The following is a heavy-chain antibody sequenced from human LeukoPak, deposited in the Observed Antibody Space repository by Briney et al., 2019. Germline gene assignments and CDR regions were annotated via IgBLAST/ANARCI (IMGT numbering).Heavy chain of an antibody. CDR3: ARRGEGYSSTSYFFDY. V-gene: IGHV4-39*01. J-gene: IGHJ4*02. D-gene: IGHD6-13*01. CDR1: GGSISSNTYY. CDR2: IHYSGNT. Sequence: SETLSLTCTVSGGSISSNTYYWGWIRQPPGEGLEWIGTIHYSGNTYYKSSLKSRVTISVDTSRNQFSLKLNSVTAADTAVYYCARRGEGYSSTSYFFDYWGQGALVTVSS.